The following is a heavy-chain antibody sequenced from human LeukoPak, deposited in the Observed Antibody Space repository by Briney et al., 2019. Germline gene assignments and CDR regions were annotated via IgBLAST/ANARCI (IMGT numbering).Heavy chain of an antibody. CDR3: ARGYFDWLYYFDY. J-gene: IGHJ4*02. CDR1: GYTFTSYD. D-gene: IGHD3-9*01. CDR2: MNPNSGNT. V-gene: IGHV1-8*01. Sequence: ASVKVSCKASGYTFTSYDINWVRQATGQGLEWMGWMNPNSGNTGYAQKFQGRVTMTRDTSISTAYMELSSLRSEDTAVYYCARGYFDWLYYFDYWGQGTLVTVSS.